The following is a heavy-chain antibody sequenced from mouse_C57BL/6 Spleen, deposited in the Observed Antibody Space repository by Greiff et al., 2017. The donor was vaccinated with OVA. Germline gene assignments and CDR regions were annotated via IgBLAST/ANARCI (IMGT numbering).Heavy chain of an antibody. CDR3: ARQDYGSSYDWFAY. D-gene: IGHD1-1*01. CDR2: ISSGSSTI. V-gene: IGHV5-17*01. Sequence: EVQLVESGGGLVKPGGSLKLSCAASGFTFSDYGMHWVRQAPEKGLEWVAYISSGSSTIYYADTVKGRFTISRDNAKNTLFLQMTSLRSEDTAMYYCARQDYGSSYDWFAYWGQGTLVTVSA. CDR1: GFTFSDYG. J-gene: IGHJ3*01.